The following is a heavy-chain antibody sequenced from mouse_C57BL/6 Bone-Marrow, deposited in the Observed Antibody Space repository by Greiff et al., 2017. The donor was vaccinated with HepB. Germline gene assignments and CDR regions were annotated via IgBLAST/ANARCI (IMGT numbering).Heavy chain of an antibody. CDR2: IHPNSGST. V-gene: IGHV1-64*01. D-gene: IGHD2-4*01. Sequence: VQLQQPGAELVKPGASVKLSCKASGYTFTSYWMHWVKQRPGQGLEWIGMIHPNSGSTNYNEKFKSKATLTVDKSSSTAYMQLSSLTSEDSAVYYCARRVYYDYDVDAMDYWGQGTSVTVSS. J-gene: IGHJ4*01. CDR1: GYTFTSYW. CDR3: ARRVYYDYDVDAMDY.